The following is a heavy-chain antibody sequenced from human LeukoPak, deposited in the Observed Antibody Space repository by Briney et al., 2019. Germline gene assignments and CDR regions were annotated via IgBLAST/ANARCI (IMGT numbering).Heavy chain of an antibody. CDR3: AEEAYGDYVYYYYGMDV. Sequence: GGSLRLSCAASGFTFSSYAMSWVRQAPGKGLEWVSAFSGSGGTTYYADSVKGRFTISKDNSKNTLYLQMNSLRAEDTAVYYCAEEAYGDYVYYYYGMDVWGQGTTVTVSS. D-gene: IGHD4-17*01. CDR1: GFTFSSYA. CDR2: FSGSGGTT. J-gene: IGHJ6*02. V-gene: IGHV3-23*01.